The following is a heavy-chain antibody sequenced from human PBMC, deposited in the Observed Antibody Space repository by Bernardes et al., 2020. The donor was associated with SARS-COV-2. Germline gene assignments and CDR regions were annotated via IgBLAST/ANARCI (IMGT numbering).Heavy chain of an antibody. Sequence: TLSPTCTVSGGSIRSYYWSWIRQPPGKGLEWIGYIYYSGSTNYNPSLKSRVTITVDTSKNQFSLKLSSVTAADTAVYYCARSEIGITIFGVALRHGMDVGGQETTVTVSS. CDR2: IYYSGST. CDR3: ARSEIGITIFGVALRHGMDV. J-gene: IGHJ6*02. V-gene: IGHV4-59*01. CDR1: GGSIRSYY. D-gene: IGHD3-3*01.